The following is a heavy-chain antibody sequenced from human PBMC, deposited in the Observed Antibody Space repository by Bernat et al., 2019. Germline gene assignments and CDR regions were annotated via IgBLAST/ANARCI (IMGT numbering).Heavy chain of an antibody. V-gene: IGHV3-23*01. CDR1: GFTFSSYA. CDR3: AKGLGGNGNIHYYMDV. J-gene: IGHJ6*03. Sequence: EVQLLESGGGLVQPGGSLRLSCAASGFTFSSYAMTWVRQAPGKGLEWVSGIGASGSSTYYADSVKGRFTISRDNSKNTLYLEMNSLRAEDTAVYYCAKGLGGNGNIHYYMDVWGKGTTVTVSS. CDR2: IGASGSST. D-gene: IGHD1/OR15-1a*01.